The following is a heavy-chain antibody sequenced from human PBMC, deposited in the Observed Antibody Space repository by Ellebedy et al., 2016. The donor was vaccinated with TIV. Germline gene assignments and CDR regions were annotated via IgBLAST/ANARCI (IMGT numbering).Heavy chain of an antibody. CDR2: IWYDGSNK. D-gene: IGHD3-10*01. Sequence: GESLKISXAASGFTFSSSGMHWVRQAPGKGLEWVAVIWYDGSNKYYADSVKGRFTISRDNSKNTLYLQMNSLRAEDTAVYYCARAYYGSGTIFDAFDIWGQGTMVTVSS. CDR1: GFTFSSSG. CDR3: ARAYYGSGTIFDAFDI. J-gene: IGHJ3*02. V-gene: IGHV3-33*01.